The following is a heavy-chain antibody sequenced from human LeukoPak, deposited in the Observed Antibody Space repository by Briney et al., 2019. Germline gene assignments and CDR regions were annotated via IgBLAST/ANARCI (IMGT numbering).Heavy chain of an antibody. CDR1: GFTFSSYS. J-gene: IGHJ5*02. CDR2: ISSSSSYI. V-gene: IGHV3-21*01. CDR3: ARRALAACPGSNWFDP. D-gene: IGHD6-6*01. Sequence: PGGSLRLSCAASGFTFSSYSMNWVRQAPGKGLEWVSSISSSSSYIYYADSVKGRFTISRDNAKNSLYLQMNSLRAEDTAVYYCARRALAACPGSNWFDPWGQGTLVTVSS.